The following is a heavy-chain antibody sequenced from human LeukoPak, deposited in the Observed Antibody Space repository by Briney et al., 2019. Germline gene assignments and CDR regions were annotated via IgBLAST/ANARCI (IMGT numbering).Heavy chain of an antibody. J-gene: IGHJ3*02. CDR2: IYYSGST. CDR1: GGSISSYY. CDR3: ARVDYGDYVEAFDI. V-gene: IGHV4-59*08. Sequence: SETLSLTCTVSGGSISSYYWSWIRQPPGKGLEWIGYIYYSGSTNYNPSLKSRVTISVDTSKNQFSLKLSSVTAADTAVYYCARVDYGDYVEAFDIWGQGTMVTVSS. D-gene: IGHD4-17*01.